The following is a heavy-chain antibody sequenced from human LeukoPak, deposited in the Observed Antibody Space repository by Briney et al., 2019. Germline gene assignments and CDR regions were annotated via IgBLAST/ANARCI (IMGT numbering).Heavy chain of an antibody. CDR3: ARFSTWNEAH. D-gene: IGHD1-1*01. CDR1: GFTFSSYG. CDR2: IKPDGSEK. J-gene: IGHJ4*02. Sequence: GGSLRLSCVASGFTFSSYGMSWVRQAPGKGLEWVANIKPDGSEKYYVDSMKGRFTVSRDNAKNSLYLLMNSLRAEDTAEYYCARFSTWNEAHWGQGTLVTVST. V-gene: IGHV3-7*05.